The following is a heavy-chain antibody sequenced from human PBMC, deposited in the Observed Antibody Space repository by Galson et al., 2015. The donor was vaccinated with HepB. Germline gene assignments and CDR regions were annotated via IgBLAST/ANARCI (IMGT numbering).Heavy chain of an antibody. J-gene: IGHJ4*02. V-gene: IGHV1-18*01. CDR1: GYTFETYG. Sequence: SVKVSCKAVGYTFETYGISWVRQVPGQGLEWMGWIRVSNGNTTYAQKFQDRVTMTADRGTRTAYMEVTSLRSEDTAVYYCARDYLIVGANPDYWGQGTLVIVSS. D-gene: IGHD1-26*01. CDR3: ARDYLIVGANPDY. CDR2: IRVSNGNT.